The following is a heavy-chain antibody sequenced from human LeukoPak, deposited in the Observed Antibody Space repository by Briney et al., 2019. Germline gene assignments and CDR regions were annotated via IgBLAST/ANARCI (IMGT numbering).Heavy chain of an antibody. J-gene: IGHJ5*02. V-gene: IGHV5-51*01. CDR3: ARHISQTYYYDSSGYHNWFDP. CDR1: GYSFTSYW. CDR2: IYPGDSDT. Sequence: GESLKISCKGSGYSFTSYWIGWVRQMPGKGLEWMGIIYPGDSDTRYSPSFQGQVTTSADKSISTAYLQWSSLKASDTAMYYCARHISQTYYYDSSGYHNWFDPWGQGTLVTVSS. D-gene: IGHD3-22*01.